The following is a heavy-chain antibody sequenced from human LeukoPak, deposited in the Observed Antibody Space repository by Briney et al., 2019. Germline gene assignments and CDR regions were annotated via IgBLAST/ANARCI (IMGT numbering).Heavy chain of an antibody. CDR1: GGSISSHY. CDR3: ASLYGGNFRGYYYYMDV. V-gene: IGHV4-59*11. Sequence: SETLSLTCTVSGGSISSHYWSWIRQPRGKGREWIGYIYYSGSTNYNPSLQSRVTISVDPSKNQFSLKLSSVTAADTAVYYCASLYGGNFRGYYYYMDVWGKGTTVTVSS. D-gene: IGHD4-23*01. CDR2: IYYSGST. J-gene: IGHJ6*03.